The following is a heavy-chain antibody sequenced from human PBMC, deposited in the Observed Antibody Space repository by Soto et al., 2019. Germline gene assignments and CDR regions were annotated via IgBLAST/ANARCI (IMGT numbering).Heavy chain of an antibody. CDR3: AKDFRGYCSGGTCPFDY. D-gene: IGHD2-15*01. CDR2: ISWDSGSI. V-gene: IGHV3-9*01. Sequence: EVQLVESGGGLVQPGRSLRLSCAASGFTFDDYAMHWVRQAPGQGLEWVSGISWDSGSIAYAGSVQGRFTISRDNAKNSLYLQMHSLRDEDTGLYYCAKDFRGYCSGGTCPFDYWGQGTLVTVSS. CDR1: GFTFDDYA. J-gene: IGHJ4*02.